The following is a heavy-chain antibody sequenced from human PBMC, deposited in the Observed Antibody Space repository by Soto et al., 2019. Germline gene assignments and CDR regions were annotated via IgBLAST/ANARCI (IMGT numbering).Heavy chain of an antibody. CDR1: GGTFSSYT. V-gene: IGHV1-69*02. CDR2: IIPILGIA. D-gene: IGHD4-4*01. CDR3: ASGDRPNDYSNYLSRYYYYYMDI. J-gene: IGHJ6*03. Sequence: ASVKVSCKASGGTFSSYTISWVRQAPGQGLEWMGRIIPILGIANYAQKFQGRVTITADKSTSTAYMELSSLRSEDTAVYYCASGDRPNDYSNYLSRYYYYYMDIWGKGTTVTVSS.